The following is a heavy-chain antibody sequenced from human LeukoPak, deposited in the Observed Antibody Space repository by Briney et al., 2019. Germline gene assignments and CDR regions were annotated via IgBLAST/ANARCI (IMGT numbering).Heavy chain of an antibody. CDR3: AGIPCSSTSCYTFDY. CDR2: INHSGST. CDR1: GGSFSGYY. D-gene: IGHD2-2*02. J-gene: IGHJ4*02. Sequence: SETLSLTCAVYGGSFSGYYWSWIRQPPGKGLEWIGEINHSGSTNYNPSLKSRVTISVDTSKNQFSLKLSSVTAAGTAVYYCAGIPCSSTSCYTFDYWGQGTLVTVSS. V-gene: IGHV4-34*01.